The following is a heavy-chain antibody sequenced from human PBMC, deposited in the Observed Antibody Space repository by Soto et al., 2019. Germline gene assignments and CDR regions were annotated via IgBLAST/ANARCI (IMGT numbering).Heavy chain of an antibody. Sequence: GGSLRLSCAASGFTFSSYAMSWVRQAPGKGLEWVSAISGSGGSTYYADSVKGRFTISRDNSKNTLYLQMNSLRAEDTAVYYCAKVPYSNYYYYYMDVCGKGTTVTVSS. CDR1: GFTFSSYA. J-gene: IGHJ6*03. CDR2: ISGSGGST. V-gene: IGHV3-23*01. D-gene: IGHD4-4*01. CDR3: AKVPYSNYYYYYMDV.